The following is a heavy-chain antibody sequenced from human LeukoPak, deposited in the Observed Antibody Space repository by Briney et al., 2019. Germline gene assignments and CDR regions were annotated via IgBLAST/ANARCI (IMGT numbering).Heavy chain of an antibody. D-gene: IGHD3-3*01. J-gene: IGHJ4*02. CDR2: INHSGST. CDR3: ARGDDFWSGREYYFDY. V-gene: IGHV4-34*01. Sequence: SETLSLTCAVYGGSFSGYYWSWIRQPPGKGLEWIGEINHSGSTNYNPSLKSRVTISVDTSKNQFSLKLSSVTAADTAVYYCARGDDFWSGREYYFDYWGQGTLATVSS. CDR1: GGSFSGYY.